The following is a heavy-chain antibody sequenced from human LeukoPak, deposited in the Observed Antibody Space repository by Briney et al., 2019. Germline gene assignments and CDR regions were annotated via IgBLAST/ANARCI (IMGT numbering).Heavy chain of an antibody. J-gene: IGHJ4*02. CDR1: GFTFTNYA. CDR3: AKAPATVAGRFDF. Sequence: PGGSLRLSCTASGFTFTNYAITWVRQAPGQGLEWVSAISGGGEDTYYADSVKGRFTISRDNSKNTLYLLMNSLRAEDTAIYYCAKAPATVAGRFDFWGQGTLVTVSS. V-gene: IGHV3-23*01. CDR2: ISGGGEDT. D-gene: IGHD6-19*01.